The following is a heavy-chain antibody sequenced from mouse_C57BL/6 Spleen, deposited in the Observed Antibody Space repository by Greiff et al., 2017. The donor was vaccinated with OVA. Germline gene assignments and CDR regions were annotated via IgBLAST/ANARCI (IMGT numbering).Heavy chain of an antibody. D-gene: IGHD1-1*01. J-gene: IGHJ2*01. V-gene: IGHV1-5*01. CDR1: GYTFTSYW. CDR2: IYPGNSDT. Sequence: VQLQQSGTVLARPGASVKMSCKTSGYTFTSYWMHWVKQRPGQGLEWIGAIYPGNSDTSYNQKFKGKAKLTAATSASTAYMELSSLTNEDSAVYYCSRRGSSYSYFDYWGQGTTLTVSA. CDR3: SRRGSSYSYFDY.